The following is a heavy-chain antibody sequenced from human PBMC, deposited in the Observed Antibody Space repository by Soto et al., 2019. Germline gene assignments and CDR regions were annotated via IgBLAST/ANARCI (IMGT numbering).Heavy chain of an antibody. Sequence: XSVKVSCKASVYTFTSYDINWVRQATGQGLEWMGWMNPNSGNTGYAQKFQGRVTMTRNTSISTAYMELSSLRSEDTAVYYCARRYDFWSGRGQFDYWGQGTLVTVSS. V-gene: IGHV1-8*01. CDR3: ARRYDFWSGRGQFDY. J-gene: IGHJ4*02. CDR2: MNPNSGNT. D-gene: IGHD3-3*01. CDR1: VYTFTSYD.